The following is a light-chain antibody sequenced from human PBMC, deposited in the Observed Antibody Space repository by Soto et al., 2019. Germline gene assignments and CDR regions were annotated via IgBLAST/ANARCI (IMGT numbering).Light chain of an antibody. V-gene: IGLV4-69*01. CDR1: SGHSSYA. CDR3: QTWGAGIGV. Sequence: QLVLTQSPSASASLGASVKLTCTLSSGHSSYAIAWHQQQPKKGPRYLMNLNNDGSHTKGDGIPDRFSGSSSGAERYLTISSLQSEDEADYYCQTWGAGIGVFGGGTKLTVL. J-gene: IGLJ3*02. CDR2: LNNDGSH.